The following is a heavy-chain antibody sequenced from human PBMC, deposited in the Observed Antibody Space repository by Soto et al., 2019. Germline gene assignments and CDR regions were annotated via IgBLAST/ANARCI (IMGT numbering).Heavy chain of an antibody. Sequence: SETLSLTCTVSGGSISSYYWSWIRQPPGKGLEWIGYIYYSGSTNYNPSLKSRVTISVDTSKNQFSLKLSSVTAADTAVYYCARGGWLKYAFDIWGKGTMVTVS. D-gene: IGHD6-19*01. CDR1: GGSISSYY. CDR2: IYYSGST. J-gene: IGHJ3*02. V-gene: IGHV4-59*08. CDR3: ARGGWLKYAFDI.